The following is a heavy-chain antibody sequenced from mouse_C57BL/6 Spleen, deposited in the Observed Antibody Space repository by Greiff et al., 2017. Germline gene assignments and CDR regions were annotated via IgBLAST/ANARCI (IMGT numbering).Heavy chain of an antibody. Sequence: EVTLMESGGDLVKPGGSLKLSCAASGFTFSSYGMSWVRQTPDKRLEWVATISSGGSYTYYPDSVKGRFTISRDNAKNTLYLQMSSLKSEDTAMYYCARQDYYDYPYAMDYWGQGTSVTVSS. CDR3: ARQDYYDYPYAMDY. CDR1: GFTFSSYG. J-gene: IGHJ4*01. D-gene: IGHD2-4*01. CDR2: ISSGGSYT. V-gene: IGHV5-6*01.